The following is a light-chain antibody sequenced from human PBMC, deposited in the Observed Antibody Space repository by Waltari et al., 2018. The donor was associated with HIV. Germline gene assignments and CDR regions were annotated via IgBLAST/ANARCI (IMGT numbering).Light chain of an antibody. V-gene: IGKV1-5*03. CDR2: KAS. CDR1: QSISSW. Sequence: DIQMTQSPSTLSASVGDRVTITCRASQSISSWLAWYQQKPGEAPKRLIYKASSLESGVPSRFSGSGSGTEFTLTISSLQPDDFATYYCQQSRTFGQGTKVDIK. CDR3: QQSRT. J-gene: IGKJ1*01.